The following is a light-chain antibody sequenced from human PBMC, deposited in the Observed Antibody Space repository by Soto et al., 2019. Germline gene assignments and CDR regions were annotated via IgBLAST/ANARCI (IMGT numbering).Light chain of an antibody. CDR2: DNN. CDR3: AAWDDSLNAWV. Sequence: QSVLTQPPSASGTPGQRVTISCSGSSSNLGSNTVNWYQQLPGTAPKLLIYDNNERPSGVPDRFSGSKSGTSGSLAIGGLQSEDEADYYCAAWDDSLNAWVFGGGTKVTVL. V-gene: IGLV1-44*01. CDR1: SSNLGSNT. J-gene: IGLJ3*02.